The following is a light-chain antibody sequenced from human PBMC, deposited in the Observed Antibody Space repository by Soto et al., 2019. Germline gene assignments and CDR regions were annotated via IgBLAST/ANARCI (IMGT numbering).Light chain of an antibody. CDR2: SAS. J-gene: IGKJ5*01. CDR3: QQYNSYSIT. Sequence: IQLTQSPSSLSVFVGDRVTITCRASQGISSSLAWYQQRPGKAPKLLIYSASTLRSGVPSRFSGSGSGTDSTLTISSLQPDDFATYYCQQYNSYSITFGQGTRLE. V-gene: IGKV1-9*01. CDR1: QGISSS.